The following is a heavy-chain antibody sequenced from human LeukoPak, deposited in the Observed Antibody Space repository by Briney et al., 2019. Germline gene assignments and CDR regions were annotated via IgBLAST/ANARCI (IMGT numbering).Heavy chain of an antibody. V-gene: IGHV1-2*02. J-gene: IGHJ6*03. CDR2: INPNSGGT. CDR3: AGDTSGTDYYYYYYMDV. CDR1: GYTFTGYY. Sequence: ASVKVSCKASGYTFTGYYMHWVRQAPGQGLEWMGWINPNSGGTNYAQKFQGRVTMTRDTSISTAYMELSRLRSDDTAVYYCAGDTSGTDYYYYYYMDVWGKGTTVTISS. D-gene: IGHD1-26*01.